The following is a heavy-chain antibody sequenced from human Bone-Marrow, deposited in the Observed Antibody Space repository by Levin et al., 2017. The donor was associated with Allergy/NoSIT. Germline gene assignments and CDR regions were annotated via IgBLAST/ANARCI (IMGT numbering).Heavy chain of an antibody. D-gene: IGHD5-12*01. CDR2: ISGSGGST. V-gene: IGHV3-23*01. CDR3: AKDYEIRFFGDIVATTSFDY. J-gene: IGHJ4*02. Sequence: GGSLRLSCAASGFTFSSYAMSWVRQAPGKGLEWVSAISGSGGSTYYADSVKGRFTISRDNSKNTLYLQMNSLRAEDTAVYYCAKDYEIRFFGDIVATTSFDYWGQGTLVTVSS. CDR1: GFTFSSYA.